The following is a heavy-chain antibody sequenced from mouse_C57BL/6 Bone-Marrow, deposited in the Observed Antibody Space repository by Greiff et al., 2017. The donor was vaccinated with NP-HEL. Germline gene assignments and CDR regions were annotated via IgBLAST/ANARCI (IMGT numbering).Heavy chain of an antibody. V-gene: IGHV14-4*01. CDR2: IDPENGDT. CDR1: GFNIKDDY. D-gene: IGHD1-1*01. J-gene: IGHJ3*01. Sequence: VQLKQSGAELVRPGASVKLSCTASGFNIKDDYMHWVKQRPEQGLAWIGWIDPENGDTEYASQFQGKATITADKSSTTAYLQLSSLTSEDTAVYYCTNGGTAWFAYWGQGTLVTVSA. CDR3: TNGGTAWFAY.